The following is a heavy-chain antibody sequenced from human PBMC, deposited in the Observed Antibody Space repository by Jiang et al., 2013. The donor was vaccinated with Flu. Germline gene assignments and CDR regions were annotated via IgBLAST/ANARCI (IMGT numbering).Heavy chain of an antibody. Sequence: GAEVKKPGASVKVSCKASGYTFPSLAISWVRQAPGQGLEWMGWISVYNSNTNYAQRLQGRVTMTTDTSTSTVYMELRSLRSDDTAMYYCASMGKLWVGELLKYGMDVWGQGTTVTVSS. CDR2: ISVYNSNT. CDR1: GYTFPSLA. J-gene: IGHJ6*02. V-gene: IGHV1-18*04. D-gene: IGHD3-10*01. CDR3: ASMGKLWVGELLKYGMDV.